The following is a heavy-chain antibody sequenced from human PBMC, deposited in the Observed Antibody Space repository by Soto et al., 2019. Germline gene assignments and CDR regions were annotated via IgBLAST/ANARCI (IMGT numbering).Heavy chain of an antibody. CDR3: ARDPDYGDYWGYFFDS. CDR1: GYTFSAYY. J-gene: IGHJ4*02. Sequence: ASVKVSCKTSGYTFSAYYIHWIRQAPGQGLEWMGWINPTSGGTVYAQNFQDRVTMTRDTSISTAYMELRRLNSDDTAIYYCARDPDYGDYWGYFFDSWGQGTPVTVSS. CDR2: INPTSGGT. D-gene: IGHD4-17*01. V-gene: IGHV1-2*02.